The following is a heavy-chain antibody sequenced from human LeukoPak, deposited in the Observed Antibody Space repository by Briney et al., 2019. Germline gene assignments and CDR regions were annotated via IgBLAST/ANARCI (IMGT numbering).Heavy chain of an antibody. CDR1: GGSVXXGTYY. J-gene: IGHJ4*02. CDR2: IYYSGST. D-gene: IGHD4-11*01. V-gene: IGHV4-61*01. CDR3: ARDRVRGNSNPFFDY. Sequence: XXXXXGGSVXXGTYYXSWIRQPPGTGLEWIGYIYYSGSTNYNPSLKSRVTISVDTSKNQFSLKLSSVTAADTAVYYCARDRVRGNSNPFFDYWGQGTLVTVSS.